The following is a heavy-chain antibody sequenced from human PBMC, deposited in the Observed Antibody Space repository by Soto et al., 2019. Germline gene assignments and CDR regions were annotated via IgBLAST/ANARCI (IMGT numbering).Heavy chain of an antibody. Sequence: QVQLQESGPGLVKPSQTLSLTCTVSGGSISSGGYYWSWIRQHPGKGLEWIGYIYHSGSTYYNPSLKSRVTISVDTSKNQFSLKVSSVTAADTAVYYCAREAAGILNWFDPWGQGTLDTVSS. CDR2: IYHSGST. CDR3: AREAAGILNWFDP. CDR1: GGSISSGGYY. V-gene: IGHV4-31*03. D-gene: IGHD6-25*01. J-gene: IGHJ5*02.